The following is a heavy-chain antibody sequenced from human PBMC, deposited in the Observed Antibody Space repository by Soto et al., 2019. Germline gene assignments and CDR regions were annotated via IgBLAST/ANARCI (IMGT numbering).Heavy chain of an antibody. D-gene: IGHD6-6*01. J-gene: IGHJ6*02. CDR2: IRSKANSYAT. V-gene: IGHV3-73*01. CDR1: GFAFSGST. CDR3: AKEKWVAARHYYYYGMDV. Sequence: PGGSLRLSCAVSGFAFSGSTIHWVRQASGKGLEWVGRIRSKANSYATAYAASVKGRFIISRDDSKTTAYLQMSSLKIEDTAVYYCAKEKWVAARHYYYYGMDVWGQGTTVTVSS.